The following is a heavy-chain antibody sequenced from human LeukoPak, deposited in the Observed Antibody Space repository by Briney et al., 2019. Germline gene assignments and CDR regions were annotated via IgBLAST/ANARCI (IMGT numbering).Heavy chain of an antibody. CDR2: ISSRSFTI. J-gene: IGHJ3*02. CDR3: ARSVIAVAGYDAFDI. D-gene: IGHD6-19*01. V-gene: IGHV3-48*02. CDR1: GFTFSAYS. Sequence: GGSLRLSCAASGFTFSAYSMNWVRQAPGKGLDWVSYISSRSFTIYYADSVKGRFTVSRDNAKNSLYLEMNSLRDEDTAVYYCARSVIAVAGYDAFDIWGQGTVVTVSS.